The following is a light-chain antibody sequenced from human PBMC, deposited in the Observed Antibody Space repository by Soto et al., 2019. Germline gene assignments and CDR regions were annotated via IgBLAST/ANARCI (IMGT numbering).Light chain of an antibody. CDR3: AVWDGSLKGWM. V-gene: IGLV1-44*01. Sequence: QSVLTQPPSASGTPGQRVTISCSGSSSNIGRDTVNWYQLLPGTAPKLLIYSNNQRPSGVPDRFSGSKSGTSASLAISGLQSEDEAGYYCAVWDGSLKGWMFGGGTKLTVL. CDR2: SNN. J-gene: IGLJ3*02. CDR1: SSNIGRDT.